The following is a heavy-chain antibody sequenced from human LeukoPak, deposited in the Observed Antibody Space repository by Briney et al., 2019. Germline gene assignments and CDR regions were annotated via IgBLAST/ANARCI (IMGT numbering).Heavy chain of an antibody. CDR2: ISNDGSKK. D-gene: IGHD2-15*01. CDR1: GFTFRTYG. V-gene: IGHV3-30*03. CDR3: ARGTYCSGGTCYFLIDY. J-gene: IGHJ4*02. Sequence: GGSLRLSCAASGFTFRTYGMHWVRQVPGKGLEWVAVISNDGSKKYYADSVKGRFTISRENSKNTLYLEMDSLSAEDTAVYYCARGTYCSGGTCYFLIDYWGQGTLVTVSS.